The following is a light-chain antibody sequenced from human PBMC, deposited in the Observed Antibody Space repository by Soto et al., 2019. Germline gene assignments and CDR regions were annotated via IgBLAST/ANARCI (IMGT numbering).Light chain of an antibody. J-gene: IGKJ5*01. V-gene: IGKV1-39*01. Sequence: DIQMTQSPSSLSASVVDTVTMTCRASQSIALSVNWYQQKPGKAPKLLIYVAFTLESGVPSRFSGSGSGTEFTLTIRSLQPEDFATYYCQQSFRSPINFGQGTRLEIK. CDR3: QQSFRSPIN. CDR1: QSIALS. CDR2: VAF.